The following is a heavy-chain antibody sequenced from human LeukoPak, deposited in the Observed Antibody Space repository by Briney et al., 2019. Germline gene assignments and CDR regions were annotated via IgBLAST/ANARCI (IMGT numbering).Heavy chain of an antibody. V-gene: IGHV1-2*02. D-gene: IGHD6-19*01. CDR3: ARDRVGSGWPRPFYFEF. CDR2: INPNTGAT. CDR1: GYTFTGYY. Sequence: ASVKVSCKPFGYTFTGYYLHWVRQAPGQAPEWMGWINPNTGATPYAQNFQGRVTLSRDTSINTAYMDLSSLRSDDTAVYYCARDRVGSGWPRPFYFEFWGQGTLVTVSS. J-gene: IGHJ4*02.